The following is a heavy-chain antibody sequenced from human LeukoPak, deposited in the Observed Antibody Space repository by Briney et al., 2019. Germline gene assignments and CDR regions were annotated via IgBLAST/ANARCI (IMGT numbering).Heavy chain of an antibody. CDR1: GFTFSSYA. J-gene: IGHJ5*02. CDR3: AKAEYYYDSSGYYYAP. Sequence: GGSLRLSCAASGFTFSSYAMSWVRQAPGKGLEWVSAISGSGGSTYYADSVKGRFTISRDNSKNTLYLQMNSLRAEDTAVYYCAKAEYYYDSSGYYYAPWGQGTLATVSS. CDR2: ISGSGGST. D-gene: IGHD3-22*01. V-gene: IGHV3-23*01.